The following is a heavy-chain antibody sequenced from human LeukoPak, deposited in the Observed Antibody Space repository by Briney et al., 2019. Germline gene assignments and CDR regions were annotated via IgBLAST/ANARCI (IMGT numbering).Heavy chain of an antibody. CDR1: GGSISSSNW. Sequence: GTXSLTCAVSGGSISSSNWWSGGRPPPGKGQEGIGEIYDSGSTNYNPSLKSRVTISVDKSKNQFSLKLSSVTAADTAVYYCAREAEGFYPWGQGTLVTVSS. J-gene: IGHJ5*02. CDR3: AREAEGFYP. CDR2: IYDSGST. V-gene: IGHV4-4*02.